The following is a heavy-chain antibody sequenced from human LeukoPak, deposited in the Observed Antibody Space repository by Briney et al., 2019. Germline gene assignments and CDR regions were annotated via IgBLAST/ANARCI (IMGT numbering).Heavy chain of an antibody. Sequence: ASVKVSCKASGYTFTSYGISWVRQAPGQGLEWMGWISAYNGNTNYAQKLQGRVTMTTDTSTSTAYMELRSLRSGDTAVYYCARVGILTGYYTLYFDYWGQGTLVTVSS. V-gene: IGHV1-18*01. CDR2: ISAYNGNT. D-gene: IGHD3-9*01. CDR1: GYTFTSYG. J-gene: IGHJ4*02. CDR3: ARVGILTGYYTLYFDY.